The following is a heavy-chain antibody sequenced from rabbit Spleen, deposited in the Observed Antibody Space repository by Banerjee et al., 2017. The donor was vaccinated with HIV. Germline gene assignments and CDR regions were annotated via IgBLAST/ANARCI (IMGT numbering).Heavy chain of an antibody. J-gene: IGHJ4*01. V-gene: IGHV1S40*01. D-gene: IGHD1-1*01. CDR2: IDVAKYGTT. CDR3: ARDLDGVIGWNFGW. Sequence: QSLEESGGDLVKPGASLTLTCTASGFSLSSSYWICWVRQAPGKGLEWIACIDVAKYGTTYYASWARGRFTISKTSSTTVTLQMTSLTAADTATYFCARDLDGVIGWNFGWWGPGTLVTVS. CDR1: GFSLSSSYW.